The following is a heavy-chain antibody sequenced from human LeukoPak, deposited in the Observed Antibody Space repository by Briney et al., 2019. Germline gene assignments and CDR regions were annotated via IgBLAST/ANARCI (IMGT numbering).Heavy chain of an antibody. CDR3: ARHLYSSSWSLGGY. CDR2: IYPADSGT. Sequence: GESLKISCKGSGYSFTSYWIGWVRQMPGKGLEWMGIIYPADSGTRYSPSFQGQVTISDDKSISTAYLQWSSLKASDTAMYYCARHLYSSSWSLGGYWGQGTLVTVSS. V-gene: IGHV5-51*01. D-gene: IGHD6-13*01. CDR1: GYSFTSYW. J-gene: IGHJ4*02.